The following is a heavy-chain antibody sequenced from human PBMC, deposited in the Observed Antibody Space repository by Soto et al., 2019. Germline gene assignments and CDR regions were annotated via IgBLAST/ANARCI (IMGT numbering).Heavy chain of an antibody. V-gene: IGHV2-5*02. CDR1: GFSLTTSGVG. CDR3: AHRVLRTVFGLVTTTAIYFDF. Sequence: QITLNESGPTPVNPRQTLTLTCTFSGFSLTTSGVGVGWIRQSPGKAPEWLALIYWDDDKRYSPSLESRLTITKDTSKNQVVLTMADLDPADTATYYCAHRVLRTVFGLVTTTAIYFDFWGQGTPVAVSS. D-gene: IGHD3-3*01. J-gene: IGHJ4*02. CDR2: IYWDDDK.